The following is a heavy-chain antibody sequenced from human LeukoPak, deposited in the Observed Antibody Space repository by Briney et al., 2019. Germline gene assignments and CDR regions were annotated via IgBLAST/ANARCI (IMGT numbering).Heavy chain of an antibody. Sequence: GESLKISCKGSGYSFTSYWIGWVRQMPGKGLEWMGIIYPGDSDTRYSPSFQGQVTISVDKSISTVYLQWSSLKASDTAMYYCARGIVPAAIPHDAFDIWGQGTMVTASS. CDR3: ARGIVPAAIPHDAFDI. CDR2: IYPGDSDT. V-gene: IGHV5-51*01. D-gene: IGHD2-2*02. CDR1: GYSFTSYW. J-gene: IGHJ3*02.